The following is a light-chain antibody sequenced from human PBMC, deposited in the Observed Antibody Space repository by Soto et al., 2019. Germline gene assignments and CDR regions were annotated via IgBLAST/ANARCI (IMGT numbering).Light chain of an antibody. CDR3: NPHTRGYFRG. V-gene: IGLV2-14*01. Sequence: QSVLTQPASVSGSPGQSITISCTGTSSDVGRYNHVSWYQHHPGKAPKLIISEVSNRPSGVSNRLSGSKSGYTASLTISGLQAEYEADYYCNPHTRGYFRGFGTGTKATGL. CDR1: SSDVGRYNH. J-gene: IGLJ1*01. CDR2: EVS.